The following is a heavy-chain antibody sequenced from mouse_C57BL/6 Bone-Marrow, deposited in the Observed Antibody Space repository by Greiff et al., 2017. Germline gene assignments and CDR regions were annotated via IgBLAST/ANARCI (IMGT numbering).Heavy chain of an antibody. J-gene: IGHJ1*03. V-gene: IGHV7-1*01. CDR3: ARSYYYVSSYGPYWYFDV. CDR2: SRNKANDYTT. CDR1: GFIFSDFY. D-gene: IGHD1-1*01. Sequence: EVKVVESGGGLVQSGRSLRLSCATSGFIFSDFYMEWVRQAPGKGLEWIAASRNKANDYTTEYSASVKVRFIVSRDTSQSILYLQMNALRAEDTAIYYCARSYYYVSSYGPYWYFDVWGTGTTVTVSS.